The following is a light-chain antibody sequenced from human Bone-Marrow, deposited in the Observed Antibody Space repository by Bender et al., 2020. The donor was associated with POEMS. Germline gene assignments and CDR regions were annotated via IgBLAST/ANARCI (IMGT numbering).Light chain of an antibody. J-gene: IGLJ3*02. CDR2: DDR. CDR3: QVWDSGSDLRV. Sequence: SYVLTQPPSVSVAPGQTARITCGGTNIWTKSVHWYQQKSGQAPVVVVYDDRDRPSGIPERFSGSDSGDTATLTISGVEAGDEADYYCQVWDSGSDLRVFGGGTKLTVL. V-gene: IGLV3-21*02. CDR1: NIWTKS.